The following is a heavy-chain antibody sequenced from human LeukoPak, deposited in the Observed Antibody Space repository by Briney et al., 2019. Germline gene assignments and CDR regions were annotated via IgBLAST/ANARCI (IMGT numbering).Heavy chain of an antibody. CDR2: INPNSGGT. Sequence: ASVKVSCKASGYTFTSYAMNWVRQAPGQGLEWMGWINPNSGGTNYAQKFQGRVTMTRDTSISTAYMELSRLRSDDTAVYYCARAERQWLVQLYYYYYYMDVWGKGTTVTVSS. J-gene: IGHJ6*03. CDR3: ARAERQWLVQLYYYYYYMDV. CDR1: GYTFTSYA. V-gene: IGHV1-2*02. D-gene: IGHD6-19*01.